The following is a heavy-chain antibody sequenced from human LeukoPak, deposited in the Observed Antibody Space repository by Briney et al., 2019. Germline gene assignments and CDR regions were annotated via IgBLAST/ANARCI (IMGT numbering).Heavy chain of an antibody. V-gene: IGHV3-23*01. J-gene: IGHJ4*02. CDR2: ISGSGGST. D-gene: IGHD6-19*01. CDR1: GFTFSSYG. CDR3: VRRSIAVAGPFDY. Sequence: GGTLRLSCAASGFTFSSYGMSWVRQAPGKGLEWVSAISGSGGSTYYADSVKGRFTISRDNSKNTLYLQMNSLRAEDTAVYYCVRRSIAVAGPFDYWGQGTLVTVSS.